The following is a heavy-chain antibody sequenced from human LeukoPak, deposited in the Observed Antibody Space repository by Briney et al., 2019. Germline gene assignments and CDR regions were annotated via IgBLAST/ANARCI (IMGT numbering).Heavy chain of an antibody. Sequence: SVKVSCKASGGTFSSYAISWVRQAPGQGLEWMGGIIPIFGTASYAQKFQGRVTITTDESTSTAYMELSSLRSEDTAVYYCARDGIATGPNWFDPWGQGTLVTVSS. J-gene: IGHJ5*02. CDR1: GGTFSSYA. V-gene: IGHV1-69*05. D-gene: IGHD3-10*01. CDR2: IIPIFGTA. CDR3: ARDGIATGPNWFDP.